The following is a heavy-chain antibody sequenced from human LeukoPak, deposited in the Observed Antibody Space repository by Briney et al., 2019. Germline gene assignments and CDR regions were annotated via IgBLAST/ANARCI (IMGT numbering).Heavy chain of an antibody. Sequence: SETLSLTCTVSGGSITSSYWSWIRQPPGKGLERIGYIYYSGSTNYNPSLRSRVTISLDTSKNQFSLKLSSVTAADTAVYYCARHPTVVTWYFDLWGRGTLVTVSS. V-gene: IGHV4-59*08. CDR2: IYYSGST. CDR1: GGSITSSY. D-gene: IGHD4-23*01. J-gene: IGHJ2*01. CDR3: ARHPTVVTWYFDL.